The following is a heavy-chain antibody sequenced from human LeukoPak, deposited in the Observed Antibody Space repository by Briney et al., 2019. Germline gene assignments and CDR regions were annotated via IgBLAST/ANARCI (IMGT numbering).Heavy chain of an antibody. CDR1: GFTFSSYA. CDR2: ISYDGSNK. V-gene: IGHV3-30*04. D-gene: IGHD3-16*01. J-gene: IGHJ6*04. CDR3: ARGGASYYYGMDV. Sequence: GGSLRLSCAASGFTFSSYAMHWVRQAPGKGLEWVAVISYDGSNKYYADSVKGQFTISRDNSKNTLYLQMNSLRAEDTAVYYCARGGASYYYGMDVWGKGTTVTVSS.